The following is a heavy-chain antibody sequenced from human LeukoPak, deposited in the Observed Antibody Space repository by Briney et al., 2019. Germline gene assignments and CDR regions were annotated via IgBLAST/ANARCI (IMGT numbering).Heavy chain of an antibody. CDR2: INTNTGNP. J-gene: IGHJ4*02. Sequence: ASVTVSCKASGYTFTSYAMNWVRQAPGQGLEWMGWINTNTGNPTYAQGFTGRFVFSLDTSVSTAYLQISSLKAEDTAVYYCARVTNSSSWYDGGYWGQGTLVTVSS. CDR1: GYTFTSYA. D-gene: IGHD6-13*01. CDR3: ARVTNSSSWYDGGY. V-gene: IGHV7-4-1*02.